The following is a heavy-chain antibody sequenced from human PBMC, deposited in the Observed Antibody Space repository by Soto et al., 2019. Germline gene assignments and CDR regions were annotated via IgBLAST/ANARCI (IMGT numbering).Heavy chain of an antibody. Sequence: PGGSLRLSCAASGFTFSNAWMNWVRQAPGKGLEWVGRIKSKTDGGTTDYAAPVKGRFTISRDDSKNTLYLQMNSLKTEDTAVYYCTSAYYGSGSHNYYFDYWGQGTLVTVSS. CDR1: GFTFSNAW. CDR2: IKSKTDGGTT. D-gene: IGHD3-10*01. J-gene: IGHJ4*02. CDR3: TSAYYGSGSHNYYFDY. V-gene: IGHV3-15*07.